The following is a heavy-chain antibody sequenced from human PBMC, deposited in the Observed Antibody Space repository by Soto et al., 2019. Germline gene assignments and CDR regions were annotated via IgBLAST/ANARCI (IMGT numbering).Heavy chain of an antibody. CDR3: ARAVAVPADFDF. J-gene: IGHJ4*02. V-gene: IGHV1-3*01. CDR2: INAGNGNT. CDR1: GYTFTGYA. D-gene: IGHD6-19*01. Sequence: ASVKVSFKASGYTFTGYAMHWVRQAPGQRLEWMGWINAGNGNTKYSQKFQSRVTITRDTSASTAYMDLSSLRSEDTAVYYCARAVAVPADFDFWGQGTLVTVSS.